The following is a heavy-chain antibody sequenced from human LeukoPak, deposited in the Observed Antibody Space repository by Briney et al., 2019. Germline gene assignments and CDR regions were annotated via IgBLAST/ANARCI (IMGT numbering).Heavy chain of an antibody. CDR2: IYYTGST. J-gene: IGHJ4*02. CDR1: GGSVSDYY. V-gene: IGHV4-59*02. CDR3: ARGRASLFDY. Sequence: SETLSLTCTISGGSVSDYYWSWIRQSPGKGLEWIGYIYYTGSTTYNPSLKSRVTISVDTSKNQFSLKLSSVTAADTAVYYCARGRASLFDYWGQGTLVTVSS.